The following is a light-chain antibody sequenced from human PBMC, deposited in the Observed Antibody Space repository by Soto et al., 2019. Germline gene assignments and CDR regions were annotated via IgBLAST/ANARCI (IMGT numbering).Light chain of an antibody. J-gene: IGLJ3*02. CDR1: SSDVGLYNL. CDR3: CSYVGSSILM. Sequence: QSVLTQPASVSGSPGQSITISCTGTSSDVGLYNLVSWYQHLPGKAPKLIIYEVNERPSVISDRFSGSKSGNTASLTISGLQDEDEADYYCCSYVGSSILMFGGGTKLTVL. V-gene: IGLV2-23*02. CDR2: EVN.